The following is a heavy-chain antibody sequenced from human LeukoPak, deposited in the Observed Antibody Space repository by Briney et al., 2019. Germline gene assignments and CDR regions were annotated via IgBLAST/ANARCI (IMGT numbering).Heavy chain of an antibody. Sequence: GGSLRLSCAASGFTFSSYGMHWVRQAPGKGLEWVAVIWYDGSNKYHADSVKGRFTISRDNSKNTLYLQMNSLRAEDTAVYYCARSYSSGWYFGYWGQGTLVTVSS. V-gene: IGHV3-33*01. D-gene: IGHD6-19*01. CDR3: ARSYSSGWYFGY. CDR1: GFTFSSYG. CDR2: IWYDGSNK. J-gene: IGHJ4*02.